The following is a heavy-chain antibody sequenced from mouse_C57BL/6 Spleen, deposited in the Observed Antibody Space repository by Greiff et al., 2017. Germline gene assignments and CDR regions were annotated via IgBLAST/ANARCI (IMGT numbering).Heavy chain of an antibody. D-gene: IGHD1-1*01. V-gene: IGHV1-15*01. CDR3: TRGHYYGSSTGWYFDV. CDR1: GYTFTDYE. CDR2: IDPETGGT. J-gene: IGHJ1*03. Sequence: VQLVESGAELVRPGASVTLSCKASGYTFTDYEMHWVKQTPVHGLEWIGAIDPETGGTAYNQKFKGKAILTADKSSSTAYMELRSLTSEDSAVYYCTRGHYYGSSTGWYFDVWGTGTTVTVSS.